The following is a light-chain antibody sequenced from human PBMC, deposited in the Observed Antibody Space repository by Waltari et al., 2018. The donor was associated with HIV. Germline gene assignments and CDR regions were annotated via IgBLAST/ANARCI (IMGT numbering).Light chain of an antibody. J-gene: IGLJ2*01. V-gene: IGLV2-8*01. CDR1: SSDVGRSDY. CDR3: TSYAGINPVA. CDR2: EVN. Sequence: QSALTQPPSASGSPGQSVTISCTGTSSDVGRSDYVSCYQQHPGKAPKLLIYEVNKRPSGVPDRFSGSKSGNTASLTVSGLQAEDEAEYSCTSYAGINPVAFGGGTKLTVL.